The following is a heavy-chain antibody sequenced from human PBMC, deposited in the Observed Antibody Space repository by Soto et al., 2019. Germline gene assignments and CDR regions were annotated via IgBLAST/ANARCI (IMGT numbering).Heavy chain of an antibody. CDR3: ARESYDYVWGSYRHDAFDI. CDR2: IYTSGST. V-gene: IGHV4-4*07. J-gene: IGHJ3*02. Sequence: SETLSLTCTVSGGSISSYYWSWIRQPAGKGLEWIGRIYTSGSTNYNPSLKSRVTMSVDTSKNQFSLKLSSVTAADTAVYYCARESYDYVWGSYRHDAFDIWGQGTMVTV. CDR1: GGSISSYY. D-gene: IGHD3-16*02.